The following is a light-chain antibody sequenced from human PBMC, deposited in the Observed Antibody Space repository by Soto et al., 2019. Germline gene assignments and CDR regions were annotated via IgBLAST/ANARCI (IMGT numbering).Light chain of an antibody. CDR1: QSISSY. V-gene: IGKV1-39*01. CDR3: QQSYSTPWT. J-gene: IGKJ1*01. Sequence: DIQMTQSPSSLSASVGDRVTITCRASQSISSYLNWYQQKPGKAPKLLIYAASSLQSGVPARFSGSVAWTYFTLTISSLPPEDFATYYCQQSYSTPWTFGQGTKVEIK. CDR2: AAS.